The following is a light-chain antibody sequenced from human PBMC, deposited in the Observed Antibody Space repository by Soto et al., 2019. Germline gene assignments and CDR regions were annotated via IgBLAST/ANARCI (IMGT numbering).Light chain of an antibody. J-gene: IGLJ3*02. CDR2: SND. V-gene: IGLV1-44*01. Sequence: QSVLTQSPSASGTPGQRVSISCSGSSSNIVSNTVSWYQHVPGTAPKLLIYSNDQRPSAVPGRFSGSKSGSSASLAISGLQSEDEAYYYCATWDDSLNVVFGGGTKLTVL. CDR1: SSNIVSNT. CDR3: ATWDDSLNVV.